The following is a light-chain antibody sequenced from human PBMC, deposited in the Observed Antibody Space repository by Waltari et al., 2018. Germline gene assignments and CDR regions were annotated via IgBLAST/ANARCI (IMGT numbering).Light chain of an antibody. Sequence: EMVLTRSPGTLPLPPGEEATSPCRASQSVSNNLLNWYQQKPGQAPRLLIYGASSRATGIPDRFSGSGSGTDFTLTISRLEPEDFAVYYCQQYDSIVLTFGGGTKVEI. J-gene: IGKJ4*01. CDR2: GAS. CDR1: QSVSNNL. CDR3: QQYDSIVLT. V-gene: IGKV3-20*01.